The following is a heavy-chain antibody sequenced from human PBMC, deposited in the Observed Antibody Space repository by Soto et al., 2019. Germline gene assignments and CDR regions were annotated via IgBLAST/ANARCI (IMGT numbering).Heavy chain of an antibody. Sequence: EAHLVESGGGLVKPGGSLRLSCAVSGFIFSSCTMNWVRQAPGKGLEWVSSISPSSGHIYYADSVKGRFTISRDNANNSLFLQMNRLRGEDTAVYYCSGCSGGACHKNYGMDVWGQGTTVTVSS. CDR2: ISPSSGHI. V-gene: IGHV3-21*06. CDR1: GFIFSSCT. D-gene: IGHD2-15*01. J-gene: IGHJ6*02. CDR3: SGCSGGACHKNYGMDV.